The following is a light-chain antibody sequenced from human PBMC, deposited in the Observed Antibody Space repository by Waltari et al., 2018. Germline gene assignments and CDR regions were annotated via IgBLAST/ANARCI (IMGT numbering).Light chain of an antibody. J-gene: IGKJ1*01. CDR2: DAS. Sequence: EIVLTQSPGTLSLSPGERATLSCRASQSVSKYLAWYQQKPGQAPRLLIYDASNRATGIPDRFSGSGSGTDFSLTISRLEPEDFAVYYCQKYVNLPATFGQGTKVEIK. CDR1: QSVSKY. CDR3: QKYVNLPAT. V-gene: IGKV3-20*01.